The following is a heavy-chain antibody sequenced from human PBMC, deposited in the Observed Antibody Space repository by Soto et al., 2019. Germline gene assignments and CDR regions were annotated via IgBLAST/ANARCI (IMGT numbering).Heavy chain of an antibody. CDR3: ARWRSSSWSPLNYYYGMDV. D-gene: IGHD6-13*01. CDR1: GYSFTSYW. Sequence: PXDSLTISCKGSGYSFTSYWIGLVRQMPGKGLEWMGIIYPGDSDTRYSPSFQGQVTISADKSISTAYLQWSSLKASDTAMYYCARWRSSSWSPLNYYYGMDVWGQGTTVTVSS. J-gene: IGHJ6*02. CDR2: IYPGDSDT. V-gene: IGHV5-51*01.